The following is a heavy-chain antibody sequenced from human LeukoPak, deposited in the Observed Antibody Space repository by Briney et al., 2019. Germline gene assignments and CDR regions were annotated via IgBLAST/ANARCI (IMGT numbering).Heavy chain of an antibody. Sequence: GRSLRLSCAASGFTFDDYAMSWVRQAPGKGLEWVSAISGSGGSTYYADSVKGRFTISRDNSKNTLYLQMNSLRAEDTAVYYCAKELRGEYYYGMDVWGQGTTVTVSS. CDR3: AKELRGEYYYGMDV. V-gene: IGHV3-23*01. CDR1: GFTFDDYA. CDR2: ISGSGGST. D-gene: IGHD4-17*01. J-gene: IGHJ6*02.